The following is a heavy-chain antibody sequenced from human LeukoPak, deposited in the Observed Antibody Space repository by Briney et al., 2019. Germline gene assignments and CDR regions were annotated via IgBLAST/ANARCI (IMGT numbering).Heavy chain of an antibody. Sequence: GGSLRLSCAASGFTLSSYDMHWVRQAPGKGLEWVAVISYDGSNKYYADSVKGRFTISRDNSKNTLYLQMNGLRAEDTAVYYCTAMDSYWGQGTLVTVSS. J-gene: IGHJ4*02. CDR2: ISYDGSNK. CDR3: TAMDSY. V-gene: IGHV3-30*03. CDR1: GFTLSSYD. D-gene: IGHD5-18*01.